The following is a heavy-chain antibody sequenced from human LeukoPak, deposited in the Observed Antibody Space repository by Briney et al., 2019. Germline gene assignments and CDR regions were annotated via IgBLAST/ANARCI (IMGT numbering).Heavy chain of an antibody. V-gene: IGHV4-34*01. CDR3: ARGSRDTAMADNWFDP. Sequence: TSETLSLTCAVYGGSFSGYYWGWIRQPPGKGLEWIGSIYYSGSTYYNPSLKSRVTISVDTSKNQFSLKLSSVTAADTAVYYCARGSRDTAMADNWFDPWGQGTLVTVSS. CDR1: GGSFSGYY. J-gene: IGHJ5*02. CDR2: IYYSGST. D-gene: IGHD5-18*01.